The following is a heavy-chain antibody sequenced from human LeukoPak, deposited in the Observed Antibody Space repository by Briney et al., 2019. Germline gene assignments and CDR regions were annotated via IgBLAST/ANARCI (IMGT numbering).Heavy chain of an antibody. CDR2: TNNDGSDT. CDR3: VRDGDYYDSDLDY. D-gene: IGHD3-10*01. V-gene: IGHV3-74*01. J-gene: IGHJ4*02. Sequence: PGGSLRLSCVASGFTFSDYWMHWVRQVPGKGLVWVSYTNNDGSDTSYADSVKGRFTISRDNSKSTLYLHMNSLRAEDTAVYYCVRDGDYYDSDLDYWGQGTLVTVSS. CDR1: GFTFSDYW.